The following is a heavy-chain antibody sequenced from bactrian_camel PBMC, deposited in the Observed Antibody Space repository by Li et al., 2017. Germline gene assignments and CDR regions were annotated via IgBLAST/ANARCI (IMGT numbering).Heavy chain of an antibody. CDR1: SDSFGSNY. Sequence: HVQLVESGGGSAQAGGSLRLSCTRSSDSFGSNYMAWVRQAPGKEREAIASINSEMLTNHADSVRGRFTISQVNAKNLLYLQMDSLKPEDTAMYYCAARSGNYCSPVPGQYKYWGQGTQVTVS. CDR2: INSEMLT. CDR3: AARSGNYCSPVPGQYKY. J-gene: IGHJ4*01. V-gene: IGHV3S55*01. D-gene: IGHD3*01.